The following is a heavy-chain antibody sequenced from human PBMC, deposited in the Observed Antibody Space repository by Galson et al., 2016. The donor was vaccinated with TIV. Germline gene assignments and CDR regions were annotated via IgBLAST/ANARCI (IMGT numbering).Heavy chain of an antibody. J-gene: IGHJ6*02. D-gene: IGHD3-16*01. V-gene: IGHV1-69*05. CDR3: SRVWGDFRSVTVAFHFGMDL. CDR1: GVSFNTHG. CDR2: VVPQYGTT. Sequence: SVKVSCKASGVSFNTHGIVWVRQAPGQGLEWVGEVVPQYGTTTNTQSFQDRVTITTDESTSTVYIAVSRLKSEAPAVYYCSRVWGDFRSVTVAFHFGMDLWGQGTTVVVSS.